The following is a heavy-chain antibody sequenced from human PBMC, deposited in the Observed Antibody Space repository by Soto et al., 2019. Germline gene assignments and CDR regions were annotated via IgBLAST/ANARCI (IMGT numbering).Heavy chain of an antibody. CDR2: IYYSGST. J-gene: IGHJ4*02. CDR3: ARVAGLLRGPYYFDY. Sequence: PSETLSLTCTVSGGSISSYYWSWIRQPPGKGLEWIGYIYYSGSTNYNPSLKSRVTISVDTSKNQFSLKLSSVTAADTAVYYCARVAGLLRGPYYFDYWGQGTLVTVAS. D-gene: IGHD1-26*01. CDR1: GGSISSYY. V-gene: IGHV4-59*01.